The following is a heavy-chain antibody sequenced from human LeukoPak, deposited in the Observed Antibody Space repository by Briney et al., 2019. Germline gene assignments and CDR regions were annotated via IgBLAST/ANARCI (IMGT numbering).Heavy chain of an antibody. CDR1: GYTFNTYG. V-gene: IGHV1-18*01. J-gene: IGHJ5*02. Sequence: ASVKVSCKASGYTFNTYGNSWVRQAPGQGLEWMGWINAYNGDTNFAQKFQGRVTMTTDTSTTTAYLELRSLRSDDTAVYYCARDGSGVWFDPWGQGTLVTVSS. CDR2: INAYNGDT. D-gene: IGHD6-19*01. CDR3: ARDGSGVWFDP.